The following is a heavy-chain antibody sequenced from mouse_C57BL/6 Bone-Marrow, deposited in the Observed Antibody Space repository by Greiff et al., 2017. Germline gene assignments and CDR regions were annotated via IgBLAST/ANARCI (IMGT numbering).Heavy chain of an antibody. CDR1: GFSFNTYA. CDR3: VNDYGSKSWFAY. Sequence: EVQRVESGGGLVQPKGSLKLSCAASGFSFNTYAMNWVRQAPGKGFEWVARIRSKSNNYATYYADSVKDRFTISRDDSESMLYLQMNNLKSEDTAMYYCVNDYGSKSWFAYWGQGTLVTVSA. D-gene: IGHD1-1*01. J-gene: IGHJ3*01. V-gene: IGHV10-1*01. CDR2: IRSKSNNYAT.